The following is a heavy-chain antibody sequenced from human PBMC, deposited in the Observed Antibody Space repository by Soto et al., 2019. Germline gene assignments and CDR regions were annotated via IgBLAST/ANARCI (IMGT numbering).Heavy chain of an antibody. Sequence: QVQLVESGGGVVRPGRSLRLPCAASGFAFSTYGMHWVRQAPGKGLEWVAYLSHSGTIFSYADSVKGRFTVSRDNSGNTLFLQMTILRPEDTAVYYCVKKTPSVITAHGMEVWGQGTTVTVSS. CDR1: GFAFSTYG. D-gene: IGHD3-10*01. CDR2: LSHSGTIF. V-gene: IGHV3-30*18. J-gene: IGHJ6*02. CDR3: VKKTPSVITAHGMEV.